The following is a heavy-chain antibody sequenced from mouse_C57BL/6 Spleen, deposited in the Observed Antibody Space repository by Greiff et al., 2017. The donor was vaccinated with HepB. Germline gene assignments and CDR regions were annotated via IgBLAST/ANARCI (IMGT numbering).Heavy chain of an antibody. V-gene: IGHV1-19*01. CDR2: INPYNGGT. J-gene: IGHJ2*01. CDR1: GYTFTDYY. Sequence: DVQLQESGPVLVKPGASVKMSCKASGYTFTDYYMNWVKQSHGKSLEWIGVINPYNGGTSYNQKFKGKATLTVDKSSSTAYMELNSLTSEDSAVYYCARGYGSSLYYFDYWGQGTTLTVSS. CDR3: ARGYGSSLYYFDY. D-gene: IGHD1-1*01.